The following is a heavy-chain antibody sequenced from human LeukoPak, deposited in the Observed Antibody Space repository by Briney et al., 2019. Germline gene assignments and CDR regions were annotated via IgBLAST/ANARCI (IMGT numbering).Heavy chain of an antibody. Sequence: GGSLRLSCAASGFTFDDYAMHWVRQAPGKGLEWVSGISWNSGSIGYADSVKGRFTISRDNAKNSLYLQMNSLRAEDTAVYYCARDSGLYYDSSGYYSKSQLFDYWGQGTLVTVSS. CDR3: ARDSGLYYDSSGYYSKSQLFDY. V-gene: IGHV3-9*01. D-gene: IGHD3-22*01. CDR1: GFTFDDYA. J-gene: IGHJ4*02. CDR2: ISWNSGSI.